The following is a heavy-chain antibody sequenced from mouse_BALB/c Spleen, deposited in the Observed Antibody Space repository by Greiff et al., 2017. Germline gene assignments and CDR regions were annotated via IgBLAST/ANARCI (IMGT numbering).Heavy chain of an antibody. Sequence: DVMLVESGGGLVKPGGSLKLSCAASGFTFSSYAMSWVRQTPEKRLEWVATISSGGSYTYYPDSVKGRFTISRDNAKNTLYLQMSSLRSEDTAMYYCARHGKFAWFAYWGQGTLVTVSA. D-gene: IGHD2-1*01. CDR2: ISSGGSYT. V-gene: IGHV5-9-3*01. CDR3: ARHGKFAWFAY. CDR1: GFTFSSYA. J-gene: IGHJ3*01.